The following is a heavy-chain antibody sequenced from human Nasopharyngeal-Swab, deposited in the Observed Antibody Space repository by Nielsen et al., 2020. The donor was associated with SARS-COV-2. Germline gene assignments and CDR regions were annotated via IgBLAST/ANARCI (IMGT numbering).Heavy chain of an antibody. CDR1: GGSISSHSYY. Sequence: SETLSLTCTVSGGSISSHSYYWAWIRKPPGKGPEWIGHIYYTGSTHYNPSLRSRVTTSVDTSKNQFSLELRSVTAADTGVYFCARLNYDFEGLYGVDVWGQGTTVTVSS. CDR2: IYYTGST. D-gene: IGHD3-3*01. V-gene: IGHV4-39*01. J-gene: IGHJ6*02. CDR3: ARLNYDFEGLYGVDV.